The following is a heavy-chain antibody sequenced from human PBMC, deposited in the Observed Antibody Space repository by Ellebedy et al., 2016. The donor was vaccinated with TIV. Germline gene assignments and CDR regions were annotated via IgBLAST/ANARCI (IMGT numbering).Heavy chain of an antibody. CDR1: GFTFSSYW. Sequence: PGGSLRLSCAASGFTFSSYWMHWVRQAPGKGLVWVSRINSDGSSTSYADSVKGRFTISRDNAKNTLYLQMNSLRAEDTAVYYCARGGNYYDSSGYYVDAFDIWGQGTMVTVSS. D-gene: IGHD3-22*01. CDR2: INSDGSST. J-gene: IGHJ3*02. CDR3: ARGGNYYDSSGYYVDAFDI. V-gene: IGHV3-74*01.